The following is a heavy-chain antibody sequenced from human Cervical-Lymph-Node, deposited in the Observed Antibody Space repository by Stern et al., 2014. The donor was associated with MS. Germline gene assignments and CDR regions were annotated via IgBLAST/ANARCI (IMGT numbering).Heavy chain of an antibody. CDR3: AGATGYDYLSY. CDR2: ISGISGST. Sequence: VQLVQSGGGLVQPGGSLRLSCAASGITLRNYIMTWVRQAPGKGLEWLSSISGISGSTYYADSVKGRFSISSDNSNTLFLQMKSLRVEDTAIYYCAGATGYDYLSYWGQGTLVTVSS. D-gene: IGHD5-12*01. J-gene: IGHJ4*02. V-gene: IGHV3-23*04. CDR1: GITLRNYI.